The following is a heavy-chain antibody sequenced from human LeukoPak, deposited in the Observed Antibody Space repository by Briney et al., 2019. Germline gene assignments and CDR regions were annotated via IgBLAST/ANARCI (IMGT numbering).Heavy chain of an antibody. Sequence: PSETLSLTCAVYGGSFSGYYWSWIRQPPGKGLDWIGEINHSGSTNYNPSLKSRVTISVDTSKNQFSLKLSSVTAADTALYYCARGRNNQITMIRGPNHYFGLDVWGQGTTVTVSS. CDR3: ARGRNNQITMIRGPNHYFGLDV. J-gene: IGHJ6*02. V-gene: IGHV4-34*01. D-gene: IGHD3-10*01. CDR2: INHSGST. CDR1: GGSFSGYY.